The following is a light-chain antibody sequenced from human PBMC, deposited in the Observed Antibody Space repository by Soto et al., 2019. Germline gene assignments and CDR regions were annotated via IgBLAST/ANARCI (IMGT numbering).Light chain of an antibody. V-gene: IGKV1-33*01. J-gene: IGKJ3*01. CDR1: HDITSY. CDR3: QKCDYLPI. Sequence: DIQMTQSPSSLSASVGDRVTITCQASHDITSYLNWYQHKPGKAPKLLIYDASILEAGVPSRFSGRGAGTDFTFTIRSLQPEDVATYYCQKCDYLPIFGPGTTVDFK. CDR2: DAS.